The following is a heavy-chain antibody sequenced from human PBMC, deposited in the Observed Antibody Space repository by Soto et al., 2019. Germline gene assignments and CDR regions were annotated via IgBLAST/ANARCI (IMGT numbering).Heavy chain of an antibody. V-gene: IGHV1-69*01. CDR1: GGTFSSYA. J-gene: IGHJ5*02. CDR3: ARDPNCSGGSCYRFDP. CDR2: ITPIFGTA. D-gene: IGHD2-15*01. Sequence: QVQLVQSGAEVKKPGSSVKVSCKASGGTFSSYAISWVRQAPGQGLEWMGGITPIFGTANYAQKFQGRVTITADESTSTAYMELSSLRSEDTAVYYCARDPNCSGGSCYRFDPWGQGTLVTVSS.